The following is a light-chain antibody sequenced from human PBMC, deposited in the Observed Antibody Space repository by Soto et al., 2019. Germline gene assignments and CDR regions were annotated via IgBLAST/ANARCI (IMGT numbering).Light chain of an antibody. J-gene: IGLJ3*02. CDR1: SSNIGSNT. Sequence: QSVLTQPPSASGTPGQRVTISCSGSSSNIGSNTVNWYQQLPGTAPKILVYSNNKRPSGVPDRFSGYKSGTSASLAISGLESEDEADYHCATWDDSLNGPVFGGGTKVTVL. V-gene: IGLV1-44*01. CDR3: ATWDDSLNGPV. CDR2: SNN.